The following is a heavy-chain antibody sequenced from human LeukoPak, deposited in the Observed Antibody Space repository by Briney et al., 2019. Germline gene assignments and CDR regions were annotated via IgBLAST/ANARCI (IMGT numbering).Heavy chain of an antibody. CDR1: GFTFSSYS. CDR3: AKDSRGRGVIID. V-gene: IGHV3-48*01. J-gene: IGHJ4*02. CDR2: ISSSSSTI. Sequence: PGGSLRLSCAASGFTFSSYSMNWVRQAPGKGLEWVSYISSSSSTIYYADSVKGRFTISRDNAKNSLYLQMNSLRAEDTAVYYCAKDSRGRGVIIDWGQGTLVTVSS. D-gene: IGHD3-10*01.